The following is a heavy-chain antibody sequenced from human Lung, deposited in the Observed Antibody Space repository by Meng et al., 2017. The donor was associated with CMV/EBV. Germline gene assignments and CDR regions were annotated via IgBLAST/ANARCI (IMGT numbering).Heavy chain of an antibody. CDR1: GFTFSSYG. D-gene: IGHD4-17*01. CDR3: ARAGSGDYLGWFDP. V-gene: IGHV3-33*01. CDR2: IWYDGSNK. J-gene: IGHJ5*02. Sequence: QVQLVESGGGVVQPGRSLRLSWAASGFTFSSYGMHWVRQAPGKGLEWVAVIWYDGSNKYYADSVKGRFTISRDDSKNTLYLQMNSLRAEDTAVYYCARAGSGDYLGWFDPWGQGTLVTVSS.